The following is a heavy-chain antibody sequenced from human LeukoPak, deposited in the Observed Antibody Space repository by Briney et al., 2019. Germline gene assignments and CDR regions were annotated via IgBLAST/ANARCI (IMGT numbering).Heavy chain of an antibody. D-gene: IGHD1-14*01. CDR1: GGSISSYY. Sequence: PSETLSLTCTVSGGSISSYYWTWIRQPPGKEMEWIAYMFYNGNTNYNPSLKSRVTISVDTSKNQFSLNLTSVTAADTAVYYCARYRSNWFDPWGQGTLVTVSS. V-gene: IGHV4-59*12. CDR2: MFYNGNT. CDR3: ARYRSNWFDP. J-gene: IGHJ5*02.